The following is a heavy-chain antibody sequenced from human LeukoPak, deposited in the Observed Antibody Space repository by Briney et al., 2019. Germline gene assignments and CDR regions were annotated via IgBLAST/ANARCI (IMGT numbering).Heavy chain of an antibody. CDR1: GGSISSSSYY. CDR2: IYYSGST. Sequence: PSETLSLTCTVSGGSISSSSYYWGWIRQSPGKGLEWIGSIYYSGSTYYNPSLKSRVTISVDTSKNQFSLKLSSVTAADTAVYYCASWAKPYYYYYYGMDVWGQGTTVTVSS. V-gene: IGHV4-39*07. D-gene: IGHD1-14*01. CDR3: ASWAKPYYYYYYGMDV. J-gene: IGHJ6*02.